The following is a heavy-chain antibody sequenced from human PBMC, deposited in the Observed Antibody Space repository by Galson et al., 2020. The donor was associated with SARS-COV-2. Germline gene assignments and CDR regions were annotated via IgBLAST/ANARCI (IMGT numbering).Heavy chain of an antibody. CDR3: AVTAMVNPAYYFDY. CDR2: FDPEDGET. J-gene: IGHJ4*02. V-gene: IGHV1-24*01. D-gene: IGHD5-18*01. CDR1: GYTLTELS. Sequence: ASVKVSCKVSGYTLTELSMHWVRQAPGKGLEWMGGFDPEDGETIYAQKFQGRVTMTEDTSTDTAYMELSSLRSEDTAVYYCAVTAMVNPAYYFDYWGQGTLVTVSS.